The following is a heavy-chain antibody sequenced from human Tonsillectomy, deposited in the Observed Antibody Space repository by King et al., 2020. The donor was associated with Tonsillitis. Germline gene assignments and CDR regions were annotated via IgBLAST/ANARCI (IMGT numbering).Heavy chain of an antibody. J-gene: IGHJ4*02. Sequence: VQLVQSGAEVKKPGASLKVSCKVSGYTLTDLSMHWVRQAPGKGLEWMGGFDPEHGETIYAQKFQGRVTMTEDTSTDTAYMELSSLRSEDTAVYYCAFQGSRSSGWSRYFDYWGQGTLVTVSS. CDR3: AFQGSRSSGWSRYFDY. CDR1: GYTLTDLS. D-gene: IGHD6-19*01. CDR2: FDPEHGET. V-gene: IGHV1-24*01.